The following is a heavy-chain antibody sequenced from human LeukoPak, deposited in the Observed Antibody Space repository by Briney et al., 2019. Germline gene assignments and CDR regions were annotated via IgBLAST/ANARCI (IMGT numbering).Heavy chain of an antibody. J-gene: IGHJ4*02. CDR2: IYHSGST. Sequence: SETLSLTCTVSGGSISSGGYYWSWIRQPLGKALEWIGYIYHSGSTSYNPSLKSRVTISVDRSKNQFSLKLSSVTAADTAVYYCAKGYYYGSGTYADPFDYWGQGALVTVSS. CDR1: GGSISSGGYY. CDR3: AKGYYYGSGTYADPFDY. D-gene: IGHD3-10*01. V-gene: IGHV4-30-2*01.